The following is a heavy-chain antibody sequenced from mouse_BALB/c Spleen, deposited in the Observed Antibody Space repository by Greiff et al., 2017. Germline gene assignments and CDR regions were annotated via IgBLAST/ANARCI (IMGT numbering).Heavy chain of an antibody. CDR3: AREGELGRAFDY. CDR2: IDPFNGGT. J-gene: IGHJ2*01. V-gene: IGHV1S135*01. CDR1: GYSFTSYY. Sequence: VQLQQSGPELMKPGASVKISCKASGYSFTSYYMHWVKQSHGKSLEWIGYIDPFNGGTSYNQKFKGKATLTVDKSSSTAYMHLSSLTSEDSAVYYCAREGELGRAFDYWGQGTTLTVSS. D-gene: IGHD4-1*01.